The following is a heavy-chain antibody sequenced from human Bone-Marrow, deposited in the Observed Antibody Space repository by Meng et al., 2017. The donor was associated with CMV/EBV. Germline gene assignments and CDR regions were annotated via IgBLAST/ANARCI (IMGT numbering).Heavy chain of an antibody. Sequence: GESLKIYCAASGFTFSSYAMSWVRQAPGKGLEWVSVIYSGDSSTYYADSVKGRFAISRDNSKNTLYLQMNSLRVEYTAVYYCSSRTEYYYYGMAVWGRGTKVTVSS. J-gene: IGHJ6*02. CDR2: IYSGDSST. V-gene: IGHV3-23*03. CDR3: SSRTEYYYYGMAV. D-gene: IGHD1-14*01. CDR1: GFTFSSYA.